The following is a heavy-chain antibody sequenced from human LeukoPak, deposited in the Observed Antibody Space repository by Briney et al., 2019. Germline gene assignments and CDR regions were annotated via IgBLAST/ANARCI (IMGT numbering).Heavy chain of an antibody. CDR2: IRVDNGHT. V-gene: IGHV1-18*01. J-gene: IGHJ4*02. CDR3: ARDWDYIVDY. D-gene: IGHD5-12*01. Sequence: GASVKVSCKASGYTFSTYGISWVRQAPGQGLEWVGWIRVDNGHTNHAQNFQGRVTMTTDTSTSTAYMEVRSLRPDDTAVYYCARDWDYIVDYWGQGTLVTVSS. CDR1: GYTFSTYG.